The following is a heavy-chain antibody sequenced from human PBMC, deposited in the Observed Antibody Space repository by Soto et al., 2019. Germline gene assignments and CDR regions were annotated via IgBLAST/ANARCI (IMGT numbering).Heavy chain of an antibody. CDR3: ARVPARKHYRPGSYKNHYFRMDV. D-gene: IGHD3-10*01. Sequence: QVQLQQWGAGLVKPSETLSLTCAVEGGSFNDDYWSWIRQSPGKGLEWLGEINDSGSTKYNPSLKSRVTISVDSSKSQLPLYLNSVSAADTDIYFCARVPARKHYRPGSYKNHYFRMDVWGQGTTAAVSS. J-gene: IGHJ6*02. CDR1: GGSFNDDY. CDR2: INDSGST. V-gene: IGHV4-34*01.